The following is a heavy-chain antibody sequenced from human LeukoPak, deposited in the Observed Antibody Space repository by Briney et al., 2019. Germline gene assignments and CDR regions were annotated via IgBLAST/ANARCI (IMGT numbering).Heavy chain of an antibody. D-gene: IGHD6-13*01. CDR2: INHSGST. CDR3: ARGHSSSWLGGWFAP. CDR1: GGSFSGYY. V-gene: IGHV4-34*01. Sequence: SETLSLTCAVSGGSFSGYYWSWIRQPPGKGLEWIGEINHSGSTNYNPSLKSRVTISVDTSKNQFPLKLSSVTAADTAVYYCARGHSSSWLGGWFAPWGQGTLVTVSS. J-gene: IGHJ5*02.